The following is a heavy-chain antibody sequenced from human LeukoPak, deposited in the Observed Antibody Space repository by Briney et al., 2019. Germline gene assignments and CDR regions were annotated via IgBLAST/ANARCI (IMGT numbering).Heavy chain of an antibody. D-gene: IGHD3-22*01. V-gene: IGHV4-61*02. CDR1: GGSISSGSYY. CDR3: AREVDRVVDKEGY. J-gene: IGHJ4*02. CDR2: IYTSGST. Sequence: SETLSLTCTVSGGSISSGSYYWSWIRQPAGKGLEWIGRIYTSGSTHYNPSLKSRVTISVDTSKNQFSLKLSSVTAADTAVYYCAREVDRVVDKEGYWGQGTLVTVSS.